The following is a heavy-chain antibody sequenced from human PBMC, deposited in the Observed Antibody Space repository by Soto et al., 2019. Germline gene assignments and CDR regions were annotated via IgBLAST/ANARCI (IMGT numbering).Heavy chain of an antibody. V-gene: IGHV3-30-3*01. CDR3: ARGGELELLGY. Sequence: QVQLVESGGGVVQPGRSLRLSCAASGFTFSSYAMHWVRQAPGKGLEWVAVISYDGSNKYYADSVKGRFTISRDNSKNTLYLQMNSLRAEDTAVYYCARGGELELLGYWGQGTLVTVSS. CDR2: ISYDGSNK. J-gene: IGHJ4*02. CDR1: GFTFSSYA. D-gene: IGHD1-7*01.